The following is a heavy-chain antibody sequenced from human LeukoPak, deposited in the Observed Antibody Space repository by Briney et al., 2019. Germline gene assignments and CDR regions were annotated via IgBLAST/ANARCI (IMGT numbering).Heavy chain of an antibody. Sequence: GGSLRLSCAASGFTFDDYAMHWVRQAPGKGLEWVSGISWNSGGIGYADSVKGRFTISRDNAKNSLYLQMNSLRAEDTALYYCAKGGQLPPRGYYYYYGMDVWGQGTTVTVSS. D-gene: IGHD6-6*01. CDR1: GFTFDDYA. V-gene: IGHV3-9*01. CDR2: ISWNSGGI. CDR3: AKGGQLPPRGYYYYYGMDV. J-gene: IGHJ6*02.